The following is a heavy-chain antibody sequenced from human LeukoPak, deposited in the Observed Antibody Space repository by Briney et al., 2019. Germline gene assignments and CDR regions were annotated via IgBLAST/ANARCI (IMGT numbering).Heavy chain of an antibody. Sequence: GGSLRLSCAASGFTFSSYWMHWVRQAPGKGLEWVGRTRNKAMSYTTDYAVSVKGRFTISRDDSKKSLYLQMNSLKIEDTAVYFCARVYYESSGYYRYFDSWGQGTLVTVSS. CDR1: GFTFSSYW. D-gene: IGHD3-22*01. CDR2: TRNKAMSYTT. J-gene: IGHJ4*02. V-gene: IGHV3-72*01. CDR3: ARVYYESSGYYRYFDS.